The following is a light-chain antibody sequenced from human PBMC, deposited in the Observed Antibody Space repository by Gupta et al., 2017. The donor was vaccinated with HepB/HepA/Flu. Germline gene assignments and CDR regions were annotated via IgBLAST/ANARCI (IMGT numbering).Light chain of an antibody. CDR1: TSNSANNH. V-gene: IGLV1-47*01. CDR3: AAWDDSLNGQVV. CDR2: RDD. Sequence: QSVLTQPTSASASPGQRVTIACSGSTSNSANNHVYWSQQLPGAAPKLLIARDDQRPSGGPDRFSGYKSGTSASLAISGLRSEDEGDYYCAAWDDSLNGQVVVGGGTKATVL. J-gene: IGLJ2*01.